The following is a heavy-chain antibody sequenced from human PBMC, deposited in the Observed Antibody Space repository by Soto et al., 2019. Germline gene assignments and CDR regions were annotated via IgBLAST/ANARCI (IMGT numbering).Heavy chain of an antibody. J-gene: IGHJ4*02. V-gene: IGHV3-30*18. D-gene: IGHD6-19*01. CDR1: GFTFSSYG. Sequence: GGSLRLSCAASGFTFSSYGMHWVRQAPGKGLEWVAVISYDGSSKYYADSVKGRFTISRDNSKNTLYLQMNSLRAEDTAVYYCAKLGVAGTDFDYWGQGTLVTVPS. CDR3: AKLGVAGTDFDY. CDR2: ISYDGSSK.